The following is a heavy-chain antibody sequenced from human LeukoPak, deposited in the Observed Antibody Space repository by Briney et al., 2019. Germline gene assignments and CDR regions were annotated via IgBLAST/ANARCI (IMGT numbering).Heavy chain of an antibody. D-gene: IGHD3-10*01. V-gene: IGHV5-10-1*01. Sequence: HGESLKISCKDSGHSFTSYWISWVRQMPGKGREWMGRIDPSDSYTNYSPSFQGHVTISVDKSISTAYLQWTGLKSSDSAMYYCARRGYYYYGMDVWGQGTTVTVSS. CDR1: GHSFTSYW. CDR3: ARRGYYYYGMDV. J-gene: IGHJ6*02. CDR2: IDPSDSYT.